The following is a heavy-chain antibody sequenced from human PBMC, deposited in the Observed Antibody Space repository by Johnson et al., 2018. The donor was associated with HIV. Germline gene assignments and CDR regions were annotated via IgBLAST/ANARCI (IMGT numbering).Heavy chain of an antibody. D-gene: IGHD3-10*01. CDR3: AKPYGSGSYDAFDI. Sequence: QVQLVESGGGVVQPGRSLRLSCAASGFTFSSYGMHWVRQAPGKGLEWVAVIWYDGSNKYYADSVKGRFTISRDNSRSTLYLQMNSLSAEDTAVYYCAKPYGSGSYDAFDIWGQGTMVTVSS. J-gene: IGHJ3*02. V-gene: IGHV3-33*06. CDR1: GFTFSSYG. CDR2: IWYDGSNK.